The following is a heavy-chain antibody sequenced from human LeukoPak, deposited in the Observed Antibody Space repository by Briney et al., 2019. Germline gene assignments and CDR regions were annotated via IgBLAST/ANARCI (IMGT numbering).Heavy chain of an antibody. Sequence: GGSLRLSCAASGLSFNNYWMGWVRQAPGKGLEYVGNIKQDGSEKYYVDSLKGRFTISRDNAKNSLYLQMNSLRVEDTAVYYCVRDDRSDSGSYYDNYWGQGTLVTVSS. J-gene: IGHJ4*02. CDR1: GLSFNNYW. CDR2: IKQDGSEK. D-gene: IGHD3-10*01. V-gene: IGHV3-7*01. CDR3: VRDDRSDSGSYYDNY.